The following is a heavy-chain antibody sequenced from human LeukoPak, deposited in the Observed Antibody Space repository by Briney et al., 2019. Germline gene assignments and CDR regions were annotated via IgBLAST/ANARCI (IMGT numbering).Heavy chain of an antibody. CDR2: ISGRTGAT. CDR1: GFTFTTNA. V-gene: IGHV3-23*01. CDR3: AKCENSGCHLIDY. Sequence: PGGSLRLSCAASGFTFTTNAMSWVRQAPGKGLEWVSAISGRTGATYYADSEEGRFTISGDNSKSTLYLQMDSLRAEDTAVYYCAKCENSGCHLIDYWGQGTLVTVSS. D-gene: IGHD6-19*01. J-gene: IGHJ4*02.